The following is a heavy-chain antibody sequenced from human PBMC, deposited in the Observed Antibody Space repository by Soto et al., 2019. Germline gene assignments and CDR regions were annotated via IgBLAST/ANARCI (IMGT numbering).Heavy chain of an antibody. Sequence: EVQLLESGGGLVQPGGSLRLSCAASGFTFSSYAINWVRQAPGKGLEWVSVITGGGGSTFSADSGKGRFTISRDNSKKSVSLQMHNLGVQYTAVYPCAKEVAVGGGFWGLGTLVTVSS. CDR3: AKEVAVGGGF. CDR2: ITGGGGST. CDR1: GFTFSSYA. D-gene: IGHD3-16*01. V-gene: IGHV3-23*01. J-gene: IGHJ4*02.